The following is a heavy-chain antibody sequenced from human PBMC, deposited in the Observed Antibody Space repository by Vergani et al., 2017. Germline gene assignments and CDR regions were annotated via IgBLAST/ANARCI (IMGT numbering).Heavy chain of an antibody. Sequence: QVHLVESGGGVVQPGRSLRLSCVVSGFTSSYYGMHWVRQAPGKGLEWVAVISYDGTQKYYADSVKGRFTISRDNSKSTLYLQVNSLSTEDTAVYYCATKSCGTPGCQIGYFREWGQGTLVTVSS. J-gene: IGHJ1*01. D-gene: IGHD2-15*01. CDR3: ATKSCGTPGCQIGYFRE. CDR2: ISYDGTQK. CDR1: GFTSSYYG. V-gene: IGHV3-30*03.